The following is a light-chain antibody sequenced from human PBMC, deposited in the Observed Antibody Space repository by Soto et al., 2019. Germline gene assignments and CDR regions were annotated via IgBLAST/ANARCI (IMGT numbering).Light chain of an antibody. J-gene: IGLJ1*01. CDR1: STDFVSYNR. V-gene: IGLV2-18*01. CDR2: EAS. Sequence: QSALTQPPSVSGSPGQSVTISCTGTSTDFVSYNRVSWYQQPPGTAPKLIIYEASNRPSGVPGRFSGSKSGNTASLTISGLQAADEADYYCSLYTSENTYVFGTGTKLTV. CDR3: SLYTSENTYV.